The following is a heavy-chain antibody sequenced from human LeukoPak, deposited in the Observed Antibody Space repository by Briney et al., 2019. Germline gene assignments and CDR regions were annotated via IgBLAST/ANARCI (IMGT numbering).Heavy chain of an antibody. Sequence: GAXVKVSCKASGHSFTGYYMNWVRQAPGEGLEGMGRINPNSGGTNYAQKFQDRVTMTRDTSISTAYMELSRLRSDDTAVYYCARDLYDFWSGTKPYFQHWGQGTLVTVSS. D-gene: IGHD3-3*01. CDR3: ARDLYDFWSGTKPYFQH. CDR1: GHSFTGYY. CDR2: INPNSGGT. V-gene: IGHV1-2*06. J-gene: IGHJ1*01.